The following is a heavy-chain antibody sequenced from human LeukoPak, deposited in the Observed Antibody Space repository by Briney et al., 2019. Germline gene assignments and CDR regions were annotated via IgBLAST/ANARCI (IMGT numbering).Heavy chain of an antibody. V-gene: IGHV3-48*03. CDR3: ARGGGVLRFLEWQSPYYFDY. D-gene: IGHD3-3*01. CDR2: ISSSGGTI. J-gene: IGHJ4*02. CDR1: GFTFITFE. Sequence: PGGSLRLSCAASGFTFITFEMNWVRQAPGKGLEWASYISSSGGTIYYADSVKGRFTISRDNAKNSLYLQMNSLRAEDTAVYYCARGGGVLRFLEWQSPYYFDYWGQGTLVTVSS.